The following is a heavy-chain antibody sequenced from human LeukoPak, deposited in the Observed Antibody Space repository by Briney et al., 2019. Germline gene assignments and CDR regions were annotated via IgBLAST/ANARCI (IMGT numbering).Heavy chain of an antibody. CDR3: ASRRSTSFDY. J-gene: IGHJ4*02. Sequence: GESLRLSCAASGFTFSNYWMHWVRQAPGKGLEWVSRINSGETSTNYADSVKGRFTISRDNAKNTLYLQMNSLRAEDTAVYYCASRRSTSFDYWGQGTLVTVSS. CDR1: GFTFSNYW. V-gene: IGHV3-74*01. D-gene: IGHD5/OR15-5a*01. CDR2: INSGETST.